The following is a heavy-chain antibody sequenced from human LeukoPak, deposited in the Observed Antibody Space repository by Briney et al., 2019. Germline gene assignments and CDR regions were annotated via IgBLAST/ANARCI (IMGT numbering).Heavy chain of an antibody. J-gene: IGHJ4*02. Sequence: GGSLRLSCAASGFTFSNAWMSWVRQAPGKGLEWVGRIKSKTDGGTTDYAAPVKGRFTISRDDSKNTLYLQMDSLKTEDTAVYYCTTDLIAAGEGYWGQGTLVTVSS. CDR3: TTDLIAAGEGY. V-gene: IGHV3-15*01. D-gene: IGHD6-13*01. CDR2: IKSKTDGGTT. CDR1: GFTFSNAW.